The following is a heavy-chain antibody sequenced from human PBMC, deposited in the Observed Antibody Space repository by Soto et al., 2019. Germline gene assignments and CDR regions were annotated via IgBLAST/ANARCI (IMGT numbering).Heavy chain of an antibody. J-gene: IGHJ6*02. D-gene: IGHD4-17*01. Sequence: PSETLSLTCTVSGGSISSGDYYWSWIRQPPGKGLEWIGYIYYSGSTYYNPSLKSRVTISVDTSKNQFSLKLSSVTAADTAVYYCARELTTVTSAGMDVWRQGTTVTVSS. V-gene: IGHV4-30-4*01. CDR2: IYYSGST. CDR3: ARELTTVTSAGMDV. CDR1: GGSISSGDYY.